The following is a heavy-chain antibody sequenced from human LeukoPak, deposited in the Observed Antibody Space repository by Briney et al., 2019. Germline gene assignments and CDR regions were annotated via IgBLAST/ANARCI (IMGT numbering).Heavy chain of an antibody. CDR2: INPNSGGT. CDR1: GYTFTGYY. D-gene: IGHD3-10*01. J-gene: IGHJ5*02. Sequence: ASVKVSCKASGYTFTGYYMHWVRQAPGQGLEWMGWINPNSGGTNYAQKFQGRVTMTRDTSISTAYMELSRLRSDDTAVYYCARVEVRGVIQWFDPWGQGTLDTVSS. CDR3: ARVEVRGVIQWFDP. V-gene: IGHV1-2*02.